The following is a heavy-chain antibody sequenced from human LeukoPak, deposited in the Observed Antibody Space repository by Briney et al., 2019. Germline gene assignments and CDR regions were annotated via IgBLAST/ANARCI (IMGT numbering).Heavy chain of an antibody. D-gene: IGHD5-12*01. V-gene: IGHV3-23*01. CDR2: ISDDGGTT. Sequence: GGSLRLSCAASGFTFSSYPMSWVRQAPGKGLEWLSTISDDGGTTYYADSVKGRFTISRDSSKNTVYLQMNSLRAEDTAVYYCAKHSYDVGWDYWGQGTLVTVSS. CDR1: GFTFSSYP. J-gene: IGHJ4*02. CDR3: AKHSYDVGWDY.